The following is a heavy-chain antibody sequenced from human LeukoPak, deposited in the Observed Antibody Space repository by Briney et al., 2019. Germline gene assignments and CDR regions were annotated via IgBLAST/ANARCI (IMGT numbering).Heavy chain of an antibody. D-gene: IGHD4-17*01. V-gene: IGHV4-59*11. CDR2: IYYSGST. Sequence: SETLSLTCTVSGGSISGHSWSWVRQPPGKGLEWIGYIYYSGSTNYNPSLKSRTTISLDTSKSQFSLKLNSVSAADTAVYYCARDGDYDWYFDLWGRGTLVTVSS. J-gene: IGHJ2*01. CDR3: ARDGDYDWYFDL. CDR1: GGSISGHS.